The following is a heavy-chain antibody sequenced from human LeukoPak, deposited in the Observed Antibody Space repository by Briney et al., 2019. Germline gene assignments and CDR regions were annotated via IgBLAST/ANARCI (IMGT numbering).Heavy chain of an antibody. Sequence: GGSLRLSCAPSGFTFSSHGMHWVRQAPGKGLDWVAFIRHDGHTEYYADSVKGRFTISRDNSENTLYLQMNSLRAEDTAVYFCAKRGYSSPYYYTDVWGKGTTVTVSS. CDR3: AKRGYSSPYYYTDV. CDR1: GFTFSSHG. J-gene: IGHJ6*03. D-gene: IGHD6-13*01. V-gene: IGHV3-30*02. CDR2: IRHDGHTE.